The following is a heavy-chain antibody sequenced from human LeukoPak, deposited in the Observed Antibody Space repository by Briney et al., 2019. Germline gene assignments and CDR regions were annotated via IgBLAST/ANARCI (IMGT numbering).Heavy chain of an antibody. D-gene: IGHD6-6*01. CDR1: GYTFTAYY. J-gene: IGHJ6*03. CDR2: INPNSGGT. Sequence: ASVKVSCKASGYTFTAYYMHWVRQAPGQGLEWMGWINPNSGGTNYAQKFQGRVTMTRDTSISTAYMELSRLRSDDTAVYYCAREYSSSSANYYYYMDVWGKGTTVTVSS. V-gene: IGHV1-2*02. CDR3: AREYSSSSANYYYYMDV.